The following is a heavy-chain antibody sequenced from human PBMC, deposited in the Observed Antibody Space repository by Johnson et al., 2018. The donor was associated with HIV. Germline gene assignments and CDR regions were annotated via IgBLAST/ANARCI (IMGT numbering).Heavy chain of an antibody. CDR3: ARPRTGSDAFDI. V-gene: IGHV3-30-3*01. Sequence: QVQLVESGGGVVQPGRSLRLSCAASEFTFSSYAMHWVRQAPGKGLEWVAVISYDGINKYYADSVKGRFTISRDNSKNTLYLQMNSRRAEDTAVYYCARPRTGSDAFDIWGQGTMVTVSS. CDR2: ISYDGINK. CDR1: EFTFSSYA. J-gene: IGHJ3*02. D-gene: IGHD7-27*01.